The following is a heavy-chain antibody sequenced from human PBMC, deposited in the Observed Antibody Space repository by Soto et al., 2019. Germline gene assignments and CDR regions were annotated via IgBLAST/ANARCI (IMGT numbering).Heavy chain of an antibody. D-gene: IGHD2-15*01. Sequence: EVQLVESGGGLVKPGGSLRLSCAASGFTFSNAWMSWVRQAPGKGLEWVGRIKSKTAGGTTDYAAPVKGRFTISRDDSKNTLYLQMNSLKTEDTAVYYCTDSRGYCSGGSCYSGAFDIWGQGTMVTVSS. CDR1: GFTFSNAW. CDR2: IKSKTAGGTT. V-gene: IGHV3-15*01. CDR3: TDSRGYCSGGSCYSGAFDI. J-gene: IGHJ3*02.